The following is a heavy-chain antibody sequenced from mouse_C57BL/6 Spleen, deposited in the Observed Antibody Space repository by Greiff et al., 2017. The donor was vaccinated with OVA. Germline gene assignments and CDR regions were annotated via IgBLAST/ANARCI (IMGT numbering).Heavy chain of an antibody. CDR1: GYAFSSSW. CDR3: AELGREDAMDY. J-gene: IGHJ4*01. Sequence: QVQLQQSGPELVKPGASVKISCKASGYAFSSSWMNWVKQRPGKGLEWIGRIYPGDGDTNYNGKFKGKATLTADKSSSTAYMQLSSLTSEDSAVYFCAELGREDAMDYWGQGTSVTVSS. V-gene: IGHV1-82*01. D-gene: IGHD4-1*01. CDR2: IYPGDGDT.